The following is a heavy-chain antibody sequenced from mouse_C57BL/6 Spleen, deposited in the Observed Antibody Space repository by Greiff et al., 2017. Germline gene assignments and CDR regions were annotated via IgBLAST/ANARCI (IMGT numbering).Heavy chain of an antibody. CDR2: ISYDGSN. J-gene: IGHJ1*03. V-gene: IGHV3-6*01. CDR1: GYSITSGYY. Sequence: EVKLQESGPGLVKPSQSLSLTCSVTGYSITSGYYWNWIRQFPGNKLEWMGYISYDGSNNYNPSLKNRISITRDTSKNQFFLKLNSVTTEDTATYYCARETNWDGDWYFDVWGTGTTVTVSS. CDR3: ARETNWDGDWYFDV. D-gene: IGHD4-1*01.